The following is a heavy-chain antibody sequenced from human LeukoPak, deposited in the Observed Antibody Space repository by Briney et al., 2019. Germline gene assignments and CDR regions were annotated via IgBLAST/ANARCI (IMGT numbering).Heavy chain of an antibody. CDR1: GFTFSSYS. V-gene: IGHV3-21*01. D-gene: IGHD6-25*01. J-gene: IGHJ4*02. CDR3: ARGVLSAFDY. Sequence: GGSLRLSCAASGFTFSSYSMNWVRQAPGKGLEWVSSISSSSSYIYYADSVKGRFTIPRDNAKNSLYLQMNSLRAEDTAVYYCARGVLSAFDYWGQGTLVTVSS. CDR2: ISSSSSYI.